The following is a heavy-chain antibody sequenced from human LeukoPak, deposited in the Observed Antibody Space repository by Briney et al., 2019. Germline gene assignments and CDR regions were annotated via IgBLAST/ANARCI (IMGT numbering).Heavy chain of an antibody. J-gene: IGHJ6*03. CDR2: INAYNGNT. D-gene: IGHD6-6*01. V-gene: IGHV1-18*01. Sequence: ASVKVSCKASGYTFTSYGISWVRQAPGQGLEWMGWINAYNGNTNYAQKLQGRVTMTTDTSTSTAYMELRSLRSDDTAVYYCARAVEYSSSRRLGPPYYYYMDVWGKGTTVTVSS. CDR3: ARAVEYSSSRRLGPPYYYYMDV. CDR1: GYTFTSYG.